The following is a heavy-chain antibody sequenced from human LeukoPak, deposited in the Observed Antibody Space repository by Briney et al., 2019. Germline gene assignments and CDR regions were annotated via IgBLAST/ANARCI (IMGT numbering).Heavy chain of an antibody. V-gene: IGHV1-2*02. CDR1: GYTFTDSF. D-gene: IGHD4-17*01. CDR2: SNPNTGGT. J-gene: IGHJ4*02. CDR3: ARTRSTETTLFDY. Sequence: GASLKVSCKASGYTFTDSFIHRLRQAPGQGPEWMGWSNPNTGGTNDAQTFQGRVTMTRDTSISTAYMELSRLSSDDTAVYYCARTRSTETTLFDYWGQGTLVTVSS.